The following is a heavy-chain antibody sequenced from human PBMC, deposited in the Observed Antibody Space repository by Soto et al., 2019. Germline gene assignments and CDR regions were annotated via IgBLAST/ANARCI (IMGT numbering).Heavy chain of an antibody. Sequence: SETLSLTCTVSGGSISSISNHYCSWIRLPPGKGLEWIGSIYYSGSTYYNPSLKSRVTISVDTSKNQFSLKLSSVTAADTAVYYCACIFSGGYGYGFYYYGMDVWGQGTTVTVSS. CDR1: GGSISSISNHY. D-gene: IGHD5-18*01. J-gene: IGHJ6*02. CDR2: IYYSGST. CDR3: ACIFSGGYGYGFYYYGMDV. V-gene: IGHV4-39*01.